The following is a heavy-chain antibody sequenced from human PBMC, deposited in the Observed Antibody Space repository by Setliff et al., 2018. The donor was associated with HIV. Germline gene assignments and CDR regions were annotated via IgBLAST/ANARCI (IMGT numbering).Heavy chain of an antibody. Sequence: ASVKVSCKASGGTFSSYAISWVRQAPGQGLEWMGGIIPIFGTANYAQKFQGRVTITTDESTSTAYMELSSLRSEDTAVYYCARGEGSIAVAGIDERYAFDIWGQGTMVTVS. J-gene: IGHJ3*02. D-gene: IGHD6-19*01. CDR1: GGTFSSYA. CDR2: IIPIFGTA. V-gene: IGHV1-69*05. CDR3: ARGEGSIAVAGIDERYAFDI.